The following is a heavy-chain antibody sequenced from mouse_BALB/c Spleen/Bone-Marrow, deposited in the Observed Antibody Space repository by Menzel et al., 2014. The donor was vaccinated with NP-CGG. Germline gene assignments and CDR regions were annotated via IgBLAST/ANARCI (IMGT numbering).Heavy chain of an antibody. CDR1: GYAFTDYN. V-gene: IGHV1S135*01. J-gene: IGHJ4*01. D-gene: IGHD2-3*01. CDR2: IDLYNGGT. CDR3: ARLGDGYYDALDS. Sequence: VRLQQSGPVVVKPGASVKGSCKAAGYAFTDYNIYWVKQRHGKSLEWIGYIDLYNGGTSYSQKFKGKATLTVDKSSSTAYMHLNSLTSEDSAVYYCARLGDGYYDALDSRGQGASVTVSS.